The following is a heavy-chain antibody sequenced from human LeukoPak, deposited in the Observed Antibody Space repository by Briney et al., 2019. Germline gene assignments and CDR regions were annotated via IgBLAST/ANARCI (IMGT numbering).Heavy chain of an antibody. Sequence: GGSLRLSCAASGFTFDDFGMNWVRQAPGKGLDWVSYISSSGSTIYYADSVEGRFTISRDNAKNSLYLQMNSLRAEDTAVYYCARDRSTVTTWVDYWGQGTLVTVSS. CDR2: ISSSGSTI. CDR3: ARDRSTVTTWVDY. V-gene: IGHV3-48*03. J-gene: IGHJ4*02. CDR1: GFTFDDFG. D-gene: IGHD4-17*01.